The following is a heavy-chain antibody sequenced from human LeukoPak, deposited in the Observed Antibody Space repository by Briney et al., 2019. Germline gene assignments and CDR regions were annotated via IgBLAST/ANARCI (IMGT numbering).Heavy chain of an antibody. Sequence: GGSLRLSCAASGFTFSSYWMSWVRQAPGKGLEWVANIKQDGSEKYYVDSVKGRFTISRDNAKNSLYLQMNSLRAEDTAVYYCARDEVDSSSWSYYYYYMDVWGKGTTVTISS. CDR1: GFTFSSYW. V-gene: IGHV3-7*01. CDR3: ARDEVDSSSWSYYYYYMDV. D-gene: IGHD6-13*01. J-gene: IGHJ6*03. CDR2: IKQDGSEK.